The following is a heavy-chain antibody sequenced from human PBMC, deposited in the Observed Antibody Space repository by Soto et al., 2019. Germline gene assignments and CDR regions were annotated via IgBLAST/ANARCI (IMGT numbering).Heavy chain of an antibody. CDR1: GFTFSSYA. J-gene: IGHJ3*02. V-gene: IGHV3-23*01. Sequence: EVQLLESGGGLVQPGGSLRLSCAASGFTFSSYAMSWVRQAPGKGLEWVSAISGSGGSTYYADSVKGRFTISRDKSKNRLQLQINNLRAEDMAVYYCAKSGYCSGYSCYVLHAFAIWGQATMVTVSS. D-gene: IGHD2-15*01. CDR2: ISGSGGST. CDR3: AKSGYCSGYSCYVLHAFAI.